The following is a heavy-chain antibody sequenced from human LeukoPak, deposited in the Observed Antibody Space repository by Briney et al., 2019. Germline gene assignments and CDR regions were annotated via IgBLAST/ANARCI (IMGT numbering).Heavy chain of an antibody. Sequence: GGSLILSCAASGFTFSTYSMSWVRLAPGKGLEWVSGISGSGANTYYADSVKGRFTISRDNSKNTLYLQMNSLRAEDTAVFYCAKYPASGGYFDYWGQGTLVTVSS. CDR2: ISGSGANT. V-gene: IGHV3-23*01. CDR1: GFTFSTYS. CDR3: AKYPASGGYFDY. J-gene: IGHJ4*02. D-gene: IGHD6-13*01.